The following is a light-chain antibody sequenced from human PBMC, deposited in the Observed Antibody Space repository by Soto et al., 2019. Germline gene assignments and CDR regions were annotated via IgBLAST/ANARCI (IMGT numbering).Light chain of an antibody. V-gene: IGLV2-14*01. J-gene: IGLJ2*01. CDR2: DVS. CDR3: SSYTSSSDVV. CDR1: SSDVGGYNY. Sequence: QSALTQPASVSGSPGQSITISCTGTSSDVGGYNYVSWYQQHPGKAPKLMIYDVSNRPSGVSNRFSGSKSGNTASLTISGVQAEDEADYYCSSYTSSSDVVFGGGTKLTFL.